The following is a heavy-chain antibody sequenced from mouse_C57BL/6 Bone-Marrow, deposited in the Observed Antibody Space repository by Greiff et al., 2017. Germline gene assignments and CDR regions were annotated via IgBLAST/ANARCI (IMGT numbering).Heavy chain of an antibody. V-gene: IGHV5-4*01. CDR3: AKEGFPYYGSSDFDY. Sequence: EVKVVESGGGLVKPGGSLKLSCAASGFTFSSYAMSWVRQTPEKRLEWVATISDGGSYTYYPDNVKGRFTISRDNAKNNLYLQMSHLKSEDTAMYYCAKEGFPYYGSSDFDYWGQGTTLTVSS. D-gene: IGHD1-1*01. CDR2: ISDGGSYT. J-gene: IGHJ2*01. CDR1: GFTFSSYA.